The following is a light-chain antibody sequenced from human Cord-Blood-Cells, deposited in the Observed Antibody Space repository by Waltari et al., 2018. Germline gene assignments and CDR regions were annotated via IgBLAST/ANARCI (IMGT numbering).Light chain of an antibody. Sequence: QSALTHPASVSGSPGQSLTISCTGTSSDVGGYNYVSWYQQHPDKAPKRMIYDLSNRPSGVSYRFSGSKSGNTASLTISGLQAEGEADYYCSSYTSSSAPVVFGGGTKLTVL. J-gene: IGLJ2*01. V-gene: IGLV2-14*01. CDR2: DLS. CDR3: SSYTSSSAPVV. CDR1: SSDVGGYNY.